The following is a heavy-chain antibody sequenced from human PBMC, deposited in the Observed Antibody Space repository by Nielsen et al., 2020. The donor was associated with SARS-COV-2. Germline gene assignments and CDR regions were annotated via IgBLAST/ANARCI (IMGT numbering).Heavy chain of an antibody. CDR2: ISSSSSYI. Sequence: GGSLRLSCAASGFTFSSYNMNWVRQAPGKGLEWVSSISSSSSYIYYADSVKGRFTISRDNAKNSLYLQMNSLRAEDTALYYCAKDIGYYDAFDIWGQGTMVTVSS. V-gene: IGHV3-21*04. D-gene: IGHD1-26*01. CDR3: AKDIGYYDAFDI. CDR1: GFTFSSYN. J-gene: IGHJ3*02.